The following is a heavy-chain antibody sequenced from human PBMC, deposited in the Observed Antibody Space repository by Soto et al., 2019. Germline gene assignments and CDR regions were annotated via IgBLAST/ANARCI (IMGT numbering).Heavy chain of an antibody. D-gene: IGHD2-15*01. Sequence: QVQLVQSGAEVKKPGSSVKVSCKASGGTFSSDSFSWVRQAPGQGLEWMGGIIPMFDTPIYAQKFQDRVTXXAXXSTGTAYMTLSSLRSGDTAVYYCARSGGLDRDFNYWGQGSLVTVSS. V-gene: IGHV1-69*12. J-gene: IGHJ4*02. CDR2: IIPMFDTP. CDR3: ARSGGLDRDFNY. CDR1: GGTFSSDS.